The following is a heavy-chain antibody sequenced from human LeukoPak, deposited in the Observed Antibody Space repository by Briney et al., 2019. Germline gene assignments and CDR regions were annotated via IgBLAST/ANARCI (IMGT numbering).Heavy chain of an antibody. CDR2: FDPEDGET. V-gene: IGHV1-24*01. Sequence: ASVKVSCKVSGYTLTELSMHWVRQAPGKGLEWMGGFDPEDGETIYAQKFQGRVTMTEDTSTDTAYMELSSLRSEDTAAYYCATNLRPFDFWSGYYYFDYWGQGTLVTVSS. D-gene: IGHD3-3*01. CDR1: GYTLTELS. J-gene: IGHJ4*02. CDR3: ATNLRPFDFWSGYYYFDY.